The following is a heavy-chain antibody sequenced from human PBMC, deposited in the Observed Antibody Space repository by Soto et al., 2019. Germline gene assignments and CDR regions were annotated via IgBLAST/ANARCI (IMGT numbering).Heavy chain of an antibody. D-gene: IGHD2-21*02. V-gene: IGHV3-30-3*01. CDR2: ISYDGNSK. CDR1: GFTFSGYA. J-gene: IGHJ4*02. Sequence: QVQLVESGGGVVQPGRSLRLSCAASGFTFSGYAMHWVRQAPGKGLEWVALISYDGNSKYYADSVKGRFTISRDNSKNTIYVQMNSLSVEVTAVYYCGRAGDWDYWGQGTLVTVSS. CDR3: GRAGDWDY.